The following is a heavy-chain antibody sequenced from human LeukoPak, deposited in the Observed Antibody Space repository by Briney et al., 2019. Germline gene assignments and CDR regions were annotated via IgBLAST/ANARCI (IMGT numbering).Heavy chain of an antibody. V-gene: IGHV4-34*01. Sequence: SKTLSLTCAVHGGSLAGYNWNWIRQPPGKELEWIGDVNHGGSTNYNPSLESRVTVSIDTWNSQFSLELNSVTAADTAVYYCARGRVRVVPGTGYFDSWSQGSLVIVSS. CDR1: GGSLAGYN. CDR3: ARGRVRVVPGTGYFDS. J-gene: IGHJ4*02. D-gene: IGHD2-2*01. CDR2: VNHGGST.